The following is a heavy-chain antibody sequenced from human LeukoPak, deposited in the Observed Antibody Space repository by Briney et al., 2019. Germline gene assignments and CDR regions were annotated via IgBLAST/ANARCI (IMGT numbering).Heavy chain of an antibody. J-gene: IGHJ6*03. CDR1: GFTFSGSA. Sequence: GGSLRLSCAASGFTFSGSAMHWVRQASGKGLEWVGRIRSKANSYATAYAASVKGRFTISRDDSKNTAYLQMNSLKTEDTAVYYCTRYTHSYPYGSGSYIPDYYYYYMDVWGKGTTVTVSS. D-gene: IGHD3-10*01. CDR2: IRSKANSYAT. CDR3: TRYTHSYPYGSGSYIPDYYYYYMDV. V-gene: IGHV3-73*01.